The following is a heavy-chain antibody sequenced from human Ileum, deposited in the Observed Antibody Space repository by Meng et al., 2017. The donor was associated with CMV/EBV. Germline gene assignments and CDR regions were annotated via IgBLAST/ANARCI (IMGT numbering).Heavy chain of an antibody. D-gene: IGHD3-9*01. CDR3: AGGIKTGIVDY. Sequence: QLQLQESGPGLVKPSETLSLTCTVSGGSLGSSDYYWGWIRQPPGKGLEWIATIYYSGSTYYNPSLKTPVTISVDTSKNQFSLRLSSVTAADTAVYYCAGGIKTGIVDYWGQGTLVTVSS. J-gene: IGHJ4*02. V-gene: IGHV4-39*07. CDR1: GGSLGSSDYY. CDR2: IYYSGST.